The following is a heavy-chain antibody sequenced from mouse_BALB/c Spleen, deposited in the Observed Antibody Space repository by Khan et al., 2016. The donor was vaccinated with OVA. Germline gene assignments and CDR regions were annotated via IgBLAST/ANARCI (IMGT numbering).Heavy chain of an antibody. Sequence: EVQLQESGPGLVKPSQSLSLTCTVTGYSITSDYAWNWIRQFPGNKLAWMGYISYSGSTSYTPSLKSRISITRDTSKNQFFLQLNSVTTEDTATYYCARGRAYWGQGTLVTVSA. CDR1: GYSITSDYA. V-gene: IGHV3-2*02. J-gene: IGHJ3*01. CDR3: ARGRAY. D-gene: IGHD3-3*01. CDR2: ISYSGST.